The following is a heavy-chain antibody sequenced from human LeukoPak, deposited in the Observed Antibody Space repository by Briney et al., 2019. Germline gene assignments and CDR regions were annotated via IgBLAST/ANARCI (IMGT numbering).Heavy chain of an antibody. D-gene: IGHD3-9*01. V-gene: IGHV1-18*01. J-gene: IGHJ4*02. CDR1: GYTFTSYG. Sequence: ASVKVSCKASGYTFTSYGISWVRQAPGQGLEWMGWISAYNGNTNYAQKLQGRVTMTTDTSTSTAYMELRSLRADDTAVYYCARVGYDILTGYLDYWGQGTLVTVSS. CDR2: ISAYNGNT. CDR3: ARVGYDILTGYLDY.